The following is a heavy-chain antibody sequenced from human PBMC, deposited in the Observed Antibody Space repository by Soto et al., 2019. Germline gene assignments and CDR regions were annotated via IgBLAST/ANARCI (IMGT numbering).Heavy chain of an antibody. D-gene: IGHD3-10*01. Sequence: AETLSLTCTVSGGSISSYYWSWIRQPPGKGLEWIGYIYYSGSTNYNPSLKSRVTISVDTSKNQFSLKLSSVTAADTAVYYCARAPRGNYGYPSYFDYWGQGTLVTSP. CDR1: GGSISSYY. V-gene: IGHV4-59*01. CDR3: ARAPRGNYGYPSYFDY. CDR2: IYYSGST. J-gene: IGHJ4*02.